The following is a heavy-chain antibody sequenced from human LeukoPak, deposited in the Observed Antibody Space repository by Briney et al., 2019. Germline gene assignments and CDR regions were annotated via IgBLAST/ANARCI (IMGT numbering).Heavy chain of an antibody. Sequence: SVKVSCKASGGTFNSYPINWVRQTPGQGLEWLGRIIPILGMPNSTQRFQGRVTFTADKSTGTAYMELTSLTSEDTAVYYCATCPRDHADYWGHGTLVTVSS. J-gene: IGHJ4*01. CDR1: GGTFNSYP. V-gene: IGHV1-69*02. D-gene: IGHD1-14*01. CDR3: ATCPRDHADY. CDR2: IIPILGMP.